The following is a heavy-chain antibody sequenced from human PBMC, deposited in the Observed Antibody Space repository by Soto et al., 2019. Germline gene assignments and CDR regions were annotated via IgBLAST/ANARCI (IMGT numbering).Heavy chain of an antibody. Sequence: EVQLLESGGGLVQPGGSLRLSCVASGFTFSSHAMSWVRQAPGKGLEWVSVISGSGGSMSYADSVKGRFTISRDNSKNTLYLQMNSLRAEDTALYYCAKDLGPLGNWNDDYWGQGTLVTVSS. CDR2: ISGSGGSM. V-gene: IGHV3-23*01. J-gene: IGHJ4*02. CDR3: AKDLGPLGNWNDDY. D-gene: IGHD1-1*01. CDR1: GFTFSSHA.